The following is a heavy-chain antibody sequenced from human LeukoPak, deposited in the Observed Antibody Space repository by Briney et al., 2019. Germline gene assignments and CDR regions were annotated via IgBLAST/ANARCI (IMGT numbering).Heavy chain of an antibody. D-gene: IGHD5-12*01. CDR2: IYYSGST. CDR3: ARLLARYSGYDSLFDY. V-gene: IGHV4-61*02. Sequence: SQTLSLTCTVSGGSISSGSYYWSWIRQPAGNGLEWIGSIYYSGSTYYNPSLKSRVTISVDTSKNQFSLKLSSVTAADTAVYYCARLLARYSGYDSLFDYWGQGTLVTVSS. J-gene: IGHJ4*02. CDR1: GGSISSGSYY.